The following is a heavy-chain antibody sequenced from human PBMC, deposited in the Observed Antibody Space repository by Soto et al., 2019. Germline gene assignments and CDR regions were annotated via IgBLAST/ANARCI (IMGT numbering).Heavy chain of an antibody. J-gene: IGHJ6*02. CDR3: AREAYSSGWYSPYYYYGMDV. Sequence: ASVKVSCKASGYTFTSYGISWVRQAPGQGLEWMGWISAYNGNTNYAQKLQGRVTMTTDTSTSTAYMELRSLRSDDTAVYYCAREAYSSGWYSPYYYYGMDVWGQGTTVTV. V-gene: IGHV1-18*01. CDR2: ISAYNGNT. CDR1: GYTFTSYG. D-gene: IGHD6-19*01.